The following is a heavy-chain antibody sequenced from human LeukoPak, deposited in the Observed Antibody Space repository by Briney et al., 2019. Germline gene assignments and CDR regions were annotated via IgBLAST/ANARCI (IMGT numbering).Heavy chain of an antibody. Sequence: SETLSLTGTGSGGSISSDYCNWIRQPPGKGLEWIGYISYSGSTNYNPSLKSRVTISVDTPKNQFSLKLSSVTAADTAFYYCARGQVGATTLFDYWGQGTLVTVSS. CDR3: ARGQVGATTLFDY. D-gene: IGHD1-26*01. CDR1: GGSISSDY. V-gene: IGHV4-59*01. CDR2: ISYSGST. J-gene: IGHJ4*02.